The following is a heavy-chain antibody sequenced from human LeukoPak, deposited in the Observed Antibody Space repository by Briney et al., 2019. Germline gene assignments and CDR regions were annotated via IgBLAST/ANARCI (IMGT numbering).Heavy chain of an antibody. J-gene: IGHJ6*03. CDR3: ARPAAMYAYYYMDV. CDR2: ISSSGSTI. V-gene: IGHV3-48*03. D-gene: IGHD2-2*01. CDR1: GFTFSSYE. Sequence: PGGSLRLSCAASGFTFSSYEMNWVRQAPGKGLEWVSYISSSGSTIYYADSVKGRFTISRDNAKNSLYLQMNSLRAEDTAVYYCARPAAMYAYYYMDVWGKGTTVTVSS.